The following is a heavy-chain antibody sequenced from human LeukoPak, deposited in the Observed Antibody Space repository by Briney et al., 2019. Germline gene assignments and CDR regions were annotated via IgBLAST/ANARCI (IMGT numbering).Heavy chain of an antibody. V-gene: IGHV3-53*01. CDR1: RFTVSSNY. Sequence: GSLRLSCAASRFTVSSNYMSWVRQAPGKGLEWVSVIYSGGSTYYADSVKGRFTISRDNSKNTLYLQMNSLRAEDTAVYYCARDLTKINGMDVWGQGTTVTVSS. CDR3: ARDLTKINGMDV. J-gene: IGHJ6*02. CDR2: IYSGGST.